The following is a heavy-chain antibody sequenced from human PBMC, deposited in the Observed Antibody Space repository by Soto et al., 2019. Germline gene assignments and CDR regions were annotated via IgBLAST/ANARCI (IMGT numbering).Heavy chain of an antibody. CDR1: GGSISSGCYS. CDR3: ARGILGATLPDY. V-gene: IGHV4-30-2*01. D-gene: IGHD1-26*01. Sequence: PSETLSLTCAVSGGSISSGCYSWSWIRQPPGKGLEWIGYIYHIGSTYYNPSLKSRVTISVDRSKNQFSLKLSSVTAADTAVYYCARGILGATLPDYWGQGTRVSVSS. CDR2: IYHIGST. J-gene: IGHJ4*02.